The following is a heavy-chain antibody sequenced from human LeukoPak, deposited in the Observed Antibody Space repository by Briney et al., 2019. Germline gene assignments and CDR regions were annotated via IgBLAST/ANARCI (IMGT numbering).Heavy chain of an antibody. Sequence: SETLSLTCAVYGGSFSGFYWSWIRQPPGTGLEWIGEINDSGTTNYNPSLKSRVTISIDTSKKQFSLKLSSVTAADTAVYYCAREQYYYGSGSYPLDPWGQGTLVTVSS. CDR3: AREQYYYGSGSYPLDP. V-gene: IGHV4-34*01. CDR2: INDSGTT. J-gene: IGHJ5*02. CDR1: GGSFSGFY. D-gene: IGHD3-10*01.